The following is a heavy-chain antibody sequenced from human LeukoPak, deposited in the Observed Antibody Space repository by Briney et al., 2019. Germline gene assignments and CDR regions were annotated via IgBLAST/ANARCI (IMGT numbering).Heavy chain of an antibody. V-gene: IGHV4-34*01. D-gene: IGHD6-19*01. CDR3: ARGSRKWLVDKNWFDP. Sequence: SETLSLTCTVSGGSISSYYWSWIRQPPGKGLEWIGEINHSGSTNYNPSLKSRVTISVDTSKNQFSLKLSSVTAADTAVYYCARGSRKWLVDKNWFDPWGQGTLVTVSS. CDR1: GGSISSYY. CDR2: INHSGST. J-gene: IGHJ5*02.